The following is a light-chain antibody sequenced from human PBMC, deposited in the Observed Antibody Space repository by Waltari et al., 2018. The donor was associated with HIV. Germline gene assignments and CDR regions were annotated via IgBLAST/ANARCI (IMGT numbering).Light chain of an antibody. CDR2: DAS. CDR1: QGIGSA. Sequence: AIQLTQSLSSLSASVGDRVPITCRASQGIGSALAWYQQQPWSPPNLLIYDASSLESGVPSRFSGSGSGTDFTFTISSLQPEDFATYYCQQFTSYPLTFGGGTKVDIK. V-gene: IGKV1-13*02. CDR3: QQFTSYPLT. J-gene: IGKJ4*01.